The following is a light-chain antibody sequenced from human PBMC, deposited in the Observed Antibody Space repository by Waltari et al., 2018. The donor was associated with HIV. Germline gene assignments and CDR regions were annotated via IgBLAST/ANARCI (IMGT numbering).Light chain of an antibody. CDR2: GNS. CDR1: STNIGAGYD. CDR3: QSYDSSLSGSV. J-gene: IGLJ2*01. V-gene: IGLV1-40*01. Sequence: QSVLTQPPSVYGAPGQRVTISGTGSSTNIGAGYDVHWYQQLPGTAPNLLIYGNSNRPSGVPDRFSGSKSGTSASLAITGLQAEDEADYYCQSYDSSLSGSVFGGGTKLTVL.